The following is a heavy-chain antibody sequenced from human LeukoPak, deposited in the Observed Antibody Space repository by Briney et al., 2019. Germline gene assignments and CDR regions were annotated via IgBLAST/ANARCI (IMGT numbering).Heavy chain of an antibody. CDR2: ISASGRTI. CDR1: GFTFSSYE. CDR3: ARDQEQKLGRKYFDY. J-gene: IGHJ4*02. D-gene: IGHD6-13*01. V-gene: IGHV3-48*03. Sequence: GGSLRLSCVASGFTFSSYEMNWVRQAPGKGLEWLSYISASGRTIYYADSVKGRFTISRDNAKNSLYLQMNSLRAEDAAVYYCARDQEQKLGRKYFDYWGQGALVTVSS.